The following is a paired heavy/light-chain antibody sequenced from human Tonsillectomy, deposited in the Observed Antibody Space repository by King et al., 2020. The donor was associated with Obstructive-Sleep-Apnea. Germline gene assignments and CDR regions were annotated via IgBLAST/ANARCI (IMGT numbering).Heavy chain of an antibody. CDR1: ANTFISHV. CDR3: ARDDRDGSNDFFDY. J-gene: IGHJ4*02. Sequence: QVHLVQSGPEVKKPGASVKVSCKASANTFISHVFSWVRQAPGQGLEWMGWISPYNGETNYAQRLQGRVTLTTDTSTSTVYMELRSLTSDDTAVYYCARDDRDGSNDFFDYWGQGTLVTVSS. CDR2: ISPYNGET. D-gene: IGHD3-10*01. V-gene: IGHV1-18*04.
Light chain of an antibody. CDR2: DYN. V-gene: IGLV1-51*01. J-gene: IGLJ3*02. CDR3: GTWDSTLSAWV. CDR1: SSNIATYF. Sequence: QSVLTQPPSVSAAPGQKVTISCSGSSSNIATYFVSWYQQLPGAAPKLLVYDYNERPSGIPDRFSASKSGTSATLGITGLQTGDEADYYCGTWDSTLSAWVFGGGTKLTVL.